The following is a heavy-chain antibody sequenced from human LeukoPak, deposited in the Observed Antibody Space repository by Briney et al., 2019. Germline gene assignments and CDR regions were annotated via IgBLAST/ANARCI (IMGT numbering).Heavy chain of an antibody. Sequence: GGSLRLSCAASGFNFSTYGMTWVRQAPGKGLEWVSTVTASGGITSYADSVKGRFTISRDNSKNTLYLQMNSLRAEDTAVYHCAKSGQLDSWGQGILVTVSS. CDR1: GFNFSTYG. D-gene: IGHD1-1*01. CDR2: VTASGGIT. CDR3: AKSGQLDS. V-gene: IGHV3-23*01. J-gene: IGHJ4*02.